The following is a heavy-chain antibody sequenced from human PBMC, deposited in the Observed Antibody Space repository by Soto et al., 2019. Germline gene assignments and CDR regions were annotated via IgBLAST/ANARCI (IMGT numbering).Heavy chain of an antibody. V-gene: IGHV3-23*01. D-gene: IGHD2-8*01. CDR1: GFICSSYD. Sequence: GSLRLSCAASGFICSSYDMSWVRQAPGKGLEWVSTILVDGRTFYVDSVEGRFTISRDSSQNTVYLQMNSLTAGDTALYYCAKANANGGGAFDICGQGTMVTVSS. CDR3: AKANANGGGAFDI. CDR2: ILVDGRT. J-gene: IGHJ3*02.